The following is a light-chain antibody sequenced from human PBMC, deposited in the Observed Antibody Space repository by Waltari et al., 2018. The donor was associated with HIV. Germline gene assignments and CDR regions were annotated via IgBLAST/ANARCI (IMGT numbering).Light chain of an antibody. CDR2: DAS. CDR1: QDIANH. Sequence: DIHMTQSPSSLSASVGAKITITCQASQDIANHLAWYRQKSGKAPELLLYDASNLESGVPSKFTGRASGTTFSLTITALQPEDSATYFCQQFASLPLTFGPGTTVDIK. J-gene: IGKJ3*01. CDR3: QQFASLPLT. V-gene: IGKV1-33*01.